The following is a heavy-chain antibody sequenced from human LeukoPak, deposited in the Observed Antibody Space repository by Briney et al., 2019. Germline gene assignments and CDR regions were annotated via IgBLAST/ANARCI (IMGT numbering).Heavy chain of an antibody. Sequence: GSSVKVSCKTSGGTFSSYAISWVRQAPGQGLEWIGWINPNSGGTNYAQKFQGRVTMTRDTSISTAYMELSRLRSDDTAVYYCARDYGDRDAFDIWGRGTMVTVSS. J-gene: IGHJ3*02. CDR2: INPNSGGT. D-gene: IGHD4-17*01. CDR3: ARDYGDRDAFDI. CDR1: GGTFSSYA. V-gene: IGHV1-2*02.